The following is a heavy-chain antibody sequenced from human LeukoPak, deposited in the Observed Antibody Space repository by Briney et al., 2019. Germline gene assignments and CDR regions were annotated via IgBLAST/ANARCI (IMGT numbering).Heavy chain of an antibody. CDR1: GGSFSGYY. J-gene: IGHJ4*02. V-gene: IGHV3-7*01. CDR2: IDQDGSSK. D-gene: IGHD1-26*01. CDR3: ARDLFSGSYYEDF. Sequence: PSETLSLTCAVYGGSFSGYYWSWVRQAPGKGLEWVANIDQDGSSKYYVDSVKGRFSISRDDAKNSLYLQMNSLRAEDTAVYYCARDLFSGSYYEDFWGQGTLVTVSS.